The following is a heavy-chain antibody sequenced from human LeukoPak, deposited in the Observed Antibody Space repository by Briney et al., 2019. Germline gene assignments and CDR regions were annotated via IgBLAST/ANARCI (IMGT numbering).Heavy chain of an antibody. CDR1: GDSVSNNSAA. CDR3: TRAGGPGGYDYSY. D-gene: IGHD5-12*01. V-gene: IGHV6-1*01. J-gene: IGHJ4*02. CDR2: TYYRSKWFN. Sequence: SQTLSLTCAISGDSVSNNSAAWNWIRQSPSRGLEWLGRTYYRSKWFNEYAQSVKSRITINPDTSKNQFSLQLNSVTLEDAAMYYCTRAGGPGGYDYSYWGQGTLVTVSS.